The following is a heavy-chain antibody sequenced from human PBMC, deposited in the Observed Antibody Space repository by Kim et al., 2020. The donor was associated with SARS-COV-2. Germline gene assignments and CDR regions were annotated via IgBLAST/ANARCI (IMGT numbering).Heavy chain of an antibody. CDR1: GFTFDDYV. J-gene: IGHJ6*02. CDR2: ISWNSGSI. D-gene: IGHD2-2*01. CDR3: AKDRIVVVPAAKVNYYYGMDV. Sequence: GGSLRLSCAASGFTFDDYVMHWVRQAPGKGLEWVSGISWNSGSIGYADSVKGRFTISRDNAKNSLYLQMNSLRAEDTALYYCAKDRIVVVPAAKVNYYYGMDVWGQGTTVTVSS. V-gene: IGHV3-9*01.